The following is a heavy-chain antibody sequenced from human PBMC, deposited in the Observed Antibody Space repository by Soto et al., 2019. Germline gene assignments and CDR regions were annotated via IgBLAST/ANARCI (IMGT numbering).Heavy chain of an antibody. J-gene: IGHJ4*02. V-gene: IGHV1-3*01. Sequence: ASVKVSCKASGYTFTTYALHLGRQAPGQRLEWMGCINAGDGNTKYSQKFQGRVTIARDTSASTAYMELSSLRSEDTAVYYCVGNFDWLLYGPSVYYFDYWGQGTLVTVSS. CDR3: VGNFDWLLYGPSVYYFDY. CDR1: GYTFTTYA. D-gene: IGHD3-9*01. CDR2: INAGDGNT.